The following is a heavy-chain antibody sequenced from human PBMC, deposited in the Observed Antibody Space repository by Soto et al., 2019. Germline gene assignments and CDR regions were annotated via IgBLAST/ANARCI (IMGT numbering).Heavy chain of an antibody. Sequence: SLRLSCAASGFTFSSYGMHWVRQAPGKGLEWVAVIWYDGSNKYYADSVKGRFTISRDNSKNTLYLQMNSLRAEDTAVYYCARDSNIAAAGTSYYYYYYGMDVWGQGTTVTVSS. D-gene: IGHD6-13*01. CDR2: IWYDGSNK. V-gene: IGHV3-33*01. J-gene: IGHJ6*02. CDR1: GFTFSSYG. CDR3: ARDSNIAAAGTSYYYYYYGMDV.